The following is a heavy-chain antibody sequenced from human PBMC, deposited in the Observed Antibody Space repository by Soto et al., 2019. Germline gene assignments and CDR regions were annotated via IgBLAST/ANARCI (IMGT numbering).Heavy chain of an antibody. J-gene: IGHJ4*02. CDR1: GFTFSDYA. CDR2: VSHDGRNT. Sequence: PGGSLRLSCAASGFTFSDYAMHWARQAPGKGLEWVAVVSHDGRNTHYADSVKGRFTISRDSSKNTVSLEMTSLRAEDTAVYYCAKGVRQWLVTSVFNYWGQGALVTVSS. V-gene: IGHV3-30*18. CDR3: AKGVRQWLVTSVFNY. D-gene: IGHD6-19*01.